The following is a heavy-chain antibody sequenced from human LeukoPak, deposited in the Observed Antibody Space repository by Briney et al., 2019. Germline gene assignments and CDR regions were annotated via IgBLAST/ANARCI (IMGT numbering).Heavy chain of an antibody. CDR2: IYTSGST. CDR1: GGSISSYY. V-gene: IGHV4-4*07. J-gene: IGHJ4*02. D-gene: IGHD6-19*01. CDR3: ARDGYSSGSYYFDY. Sequence: SETLSLTCTVSGGSISSYYWSWIRQPAGKGLEWIGRIYTSGSTNYNPSLKSRVTMSVGTSKNQFSLKLSSVTAADTAVYYCARDGYSSGSYYFDYWGQGTLVTVSS.